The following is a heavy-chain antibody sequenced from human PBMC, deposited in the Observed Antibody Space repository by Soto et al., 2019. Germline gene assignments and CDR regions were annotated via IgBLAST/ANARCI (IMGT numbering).Heavy chain of an antibody. CDR3: ARDVRVAAAGPYYYYYGMDV. D-gene: IGHD6-13*01. J-gene: IGHJ6*02. CDR1: VYTFTSYA. V-gene: IGHV1-3*01. Sequence: ASVKVCCKASVYTFTSYAMHWVRQAPGQRLEWMGWINAGNGNTKYSQKFQGRVTITRDTSASTAYMELSSLRSEDTAVYYCARDVRVAAAGPYYYYYGMDVWGQGTTVTVSS. CDR2: INAGNGNT.